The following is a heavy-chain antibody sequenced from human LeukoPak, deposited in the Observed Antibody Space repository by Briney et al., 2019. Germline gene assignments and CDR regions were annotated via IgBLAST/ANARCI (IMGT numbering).Heavy chain of an antibody. V-gene: IGHV3-7*01. D-gene: IGHD6-13*01. Sequence: GGSLRLSCAASGFTFSSYWMSWVRQTPGKGLEGVANIKQDGSAKYYVDSVTGRFTISRDNAKNSLYLQMNSLRAEDTAVYYCARDPGIAAAGTVGYFDSWGQGTLVTVSS. CDR1: GFTFSSYW. CDR3: ARDPGIAAAGTVGYFDS. CDR2: IKQDGSAK. J-gene: IGHJ4*02.